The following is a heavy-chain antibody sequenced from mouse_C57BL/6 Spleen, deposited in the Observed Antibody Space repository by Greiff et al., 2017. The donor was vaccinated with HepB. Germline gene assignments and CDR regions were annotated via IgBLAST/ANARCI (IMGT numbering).Heavy chain of an antibody. D-gene: IGHD4-1*02. J-gene: IGHJ2*01. V-gene: IGHV5-17*01. Sequence: EVQLQESGGGLVKPGGSLKLSCAASGFTFSDYGMHWVRQAPEKGLEWVAYISSGSSTIYYADTVKGRFTISRDNAKNTLFLQMTSLRSEDTAMYYCATTGTNYFDYWGQGTTLTVSS. CDR2: ISSGSSTI. CDR1: GFTFSDYG. CDR3: ATTGTNYFDY.